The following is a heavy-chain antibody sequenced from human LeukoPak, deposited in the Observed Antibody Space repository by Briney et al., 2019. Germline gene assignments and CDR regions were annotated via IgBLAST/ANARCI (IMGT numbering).Heavy chain of an antibody. D-gene: IGHD2-21*01. V-gene: IGHV4-4*02. CDR1: IDSTNGNY. J-gene: IGHJ4*02. Sequence: SETLSLTCAVSIDSTNGNYWSWVRQSPGKGLEWIGEVHRSGRTNYKPSLKRRVTISIDRSKDQISLDLTSVTAADTAVYYCARELLNAPTPGAYWGQGILVTVSS. CDR3: ARELLNAPTPGAY. CDR2: VHRSGRT.